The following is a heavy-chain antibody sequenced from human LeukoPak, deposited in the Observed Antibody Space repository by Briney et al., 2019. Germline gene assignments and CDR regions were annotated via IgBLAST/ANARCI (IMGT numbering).Heavy chain of an antibody. Sequence: GGSLRLSCAASGFTFSSYGMHWVRQAPGKGLEWVAFIHFDGSEIYYADSVKGRFAISRDNSKNTLYLQMNRVTSGDTAVYHCAKDRCSSTSCPNWFDPWGQGTLVTVSP. CDR2: IHFDGSEI. CDR3: AKDRCSSTSCPNWFDP. CDR1: GFTFSSYG. J-gene: IGHJ5*02. V-gene: IGHV3-30*02. D-gene: IGHD2-2*01.